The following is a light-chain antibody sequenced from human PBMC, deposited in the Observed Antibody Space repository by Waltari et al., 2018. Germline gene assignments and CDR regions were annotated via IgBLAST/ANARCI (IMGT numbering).Light chain of an antibody. Sequence: QSALTQPVSVSGSPGQSITISCTGTSSDVGGYNYVSWYQQHPGKAPKLMIYEVRNRPAGVSNRCSGSKSGNTASLTISGLQAEDEADYYCSSYTSSSVVFGGGTKLTVL. V-gene: IGLV2-14*01. J-gene: IGLJ2*01. CDR3: SSYTSSSVV. CDR2: EVR. CDR1: SSDVGGYNY.